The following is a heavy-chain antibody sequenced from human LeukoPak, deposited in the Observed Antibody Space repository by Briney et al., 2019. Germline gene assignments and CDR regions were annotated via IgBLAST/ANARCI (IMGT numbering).Heavy chain of an antibody. Sequence: SETLSLTCTVSSGSISSYYWSWIRQPPGKGLEWIGYIYYSGSTNYNPSLKSRVTISVDTSKNQFSLKLSSVTAADTAVYYCARVGYAWGQGTLVTVSS. J-gene: IGHJ4*02. CDR3: ARVGYA. CDR2: IYYSGST. D-gene: IGHD2-15*01. V-gene: IGHV4-59*01. CDR1: SGSISSYY.